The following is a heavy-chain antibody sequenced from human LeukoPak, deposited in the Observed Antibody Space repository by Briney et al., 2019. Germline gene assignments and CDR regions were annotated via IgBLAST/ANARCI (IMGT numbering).Heavy chain of an antibody. Sequence: PSQTLSLTCTVSGGSISSGDYYWSWIRQPPGKGLEWIGYIYYSGSTYYNPSLKSRLTISVDTSKSQFSLKLVSVTAADTAVYFCASQFKGRYYGNSGYYLDNWGRGTLVTVSS. CDR1: GGSISSGDYY. D-gene: IGHD3-22*01. V-gene: IGHV4-30-4*01. CDR2: IYYSGST. J-gene: IGHJ4*02. CDR3: ASQFKGRYYGNSGYYLDN.